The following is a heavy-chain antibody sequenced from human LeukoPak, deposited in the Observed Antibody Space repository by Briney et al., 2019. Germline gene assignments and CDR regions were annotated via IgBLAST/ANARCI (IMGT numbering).Heavy chain of an antibody. CDR2: INPSGGST. Sequence: ASVKVSCKASGYTFTNYFMHWVRQAPGQGLEWMGLINPSGGSTTYAQKFQGRVTMTRDTSISTAYMELSRLRSDDTAVYYCARAYSSGWTEIDYWGQGTLVTVSS. CDR1: GYTFTNYF. CDR3: ARAYSSGWTEIDY. V-gene: IGHV1-2*02. D-gene: IGHD6-19*01. J-gene: IGHJ4*02.